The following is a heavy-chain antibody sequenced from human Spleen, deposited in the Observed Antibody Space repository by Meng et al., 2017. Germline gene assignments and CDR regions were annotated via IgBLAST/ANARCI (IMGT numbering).Heavy chain of an antibody. CDR1: GGSFSGYY. D-gene: IGHD5-24*01. CDR2: INHSGST. V-gene: IGHV4-34*01. J-gene: IGHJ3*02. CDR3: ARARDGYNYYSIFGAFDI. Sequence: SETLSLTCAVYGGSFSGYYWSWIRQPPGKGLEWIGEINHSGSTNYSPSLKSRVTISVDTSKNQFSLKLSSVTAADTAVYYCARARDGYNYYSIFGAFDIWGQGTMVTVSS.